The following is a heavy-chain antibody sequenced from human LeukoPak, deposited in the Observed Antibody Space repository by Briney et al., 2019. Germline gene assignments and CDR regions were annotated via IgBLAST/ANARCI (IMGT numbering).Heavy chain of an antibody. D-gene: IGHD1-14*01. CDR1: GYTFTSYD. CDR3: ARARPARKQNWFDP. J-gene: IGHJ5*02. CDR2: MNPNRGNR. V-gene: IGHV1-8*01. Sequence: ASVKVSCKASGYTFTSYDINWVRQATGQGLEWMGWMNPNRGNRGYAQKFQGRVTMTRNTSISTAYMELSSLRSEDTAVYYCARARPARKQNWFDPWGQGTLVTVSS.